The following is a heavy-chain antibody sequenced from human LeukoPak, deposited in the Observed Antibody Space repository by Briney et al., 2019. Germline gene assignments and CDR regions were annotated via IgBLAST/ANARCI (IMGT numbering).Heavy chain of an antibody. D-gene: IGHD3-3*01. Sequence: GGSLRLSCAASGFTFSSYWMSWVRQAPGKGLEWVDNINQDGSEKYYVDSVKGRFTISRDNAKNSLYLQMNSLRAEDTAVYYCARDSYDFRPMDVWGKGTTVTVSS. V-gene: IGHV3-7*01. J-gene: IGHJ6*03. CDR2: INQDGSEK. CDR3: ARDSYDFRPMDV. CDR1: GFTFSSYW.